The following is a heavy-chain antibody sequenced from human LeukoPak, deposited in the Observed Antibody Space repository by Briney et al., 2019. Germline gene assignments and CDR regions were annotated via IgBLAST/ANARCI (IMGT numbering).Heavy chain of an antibody. CDR2: IKHDGSEK. V-gene: IGHV3-7*03. J-gene: IGHJ4*02. CDR1: GFTFSSYW. Sequence: GGSLRLSCAASGFTFSSYWMSWVRQAPGKGLEWVASIKHDGSEKYYVDSVKGRFTISRDNPKNSMYLQMNSLRAEDTAMDYWAKGWFGGKYFDYWGQGTLVTVSS. D-gene: IGHD3-10*01. CDR3: AKGWFGGKYFDY.